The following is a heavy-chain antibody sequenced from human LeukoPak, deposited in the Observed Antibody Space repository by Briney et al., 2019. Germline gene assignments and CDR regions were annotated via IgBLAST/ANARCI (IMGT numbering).Heavy chain of an antibody. CDR1: GFPFSIYW. CDR3: ARDADGPGSLIDY. J-gene: IGHJ4*02. Sequence: GGSLRLSCAASGFPFSIYWMQWVRQAPGEGLVWVSRISSDGTTTTYADSVKGRFTISRDNAKNTLYLEVRSLRAENTAVYFCARDADGPGSLIDYWGQGTLVTVSS. CDR2: ISSDGTTT. V-gene: IGHV3-74*01. D-gene: IGHD2-8*01.